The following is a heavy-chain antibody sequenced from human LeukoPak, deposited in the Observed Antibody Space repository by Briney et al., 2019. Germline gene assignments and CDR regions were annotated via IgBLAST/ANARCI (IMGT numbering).Heavy chain of an antibody. J-gene: IGHJ4*02. CDR3: ARVEYSSSSVY. V-gene: IGHV7-4-1*02. CDR2: INTNTGNP. D-gene: IGHD6-6*01. CDR1: GYTFTGYY. Sequence: ASVKVSCKASGYTFTGYYMHWVRQAPGQGLEWMGWINTNTGNPTYAQGFTGRFVFSLDTSVSTAYLQISSLKAEDTAVYYCARVEYSSSSVYWGQGTLVTVSS.